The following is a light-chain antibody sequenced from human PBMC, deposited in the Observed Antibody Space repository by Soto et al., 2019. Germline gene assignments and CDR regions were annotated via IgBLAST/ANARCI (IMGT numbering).Light chain of an antibody. CDR1: SSNIGSRT. CDR3: AAWDGSLNGWV. V-gene: IGLV1-44*01. Sequence: QSVLTQPPSASGTPGQRVTISCSGSSSNIGSRTLYWYQQLPGTAPRLLIYSDNQRPSGVPDRFSGSKSVTSASLAISGLQAEDEADYYCAAWDGSLNGWVFGGGTKLTVL. J-gene: IGLJ3*02. CDR2: SDN.